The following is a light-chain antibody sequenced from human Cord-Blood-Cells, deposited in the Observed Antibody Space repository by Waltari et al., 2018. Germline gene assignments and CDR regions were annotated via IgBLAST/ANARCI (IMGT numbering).Light chain of an antibody. Sequence: SYELTQPPSVSVSPGQKASITCSGDNLGDKYACWYQQKPGQSPVLVIYQDSKRPSGIPERFSGSNSGNTATLTISGTQAMDEADYYCQAWDSSTYVFGTGTKVTVL. CDR3: QAWDSSTYV. J-gene: IGLJ1*01. V-gene: IGLV3-1*01. CDR1: NLGDKY. CDR2: QDS.